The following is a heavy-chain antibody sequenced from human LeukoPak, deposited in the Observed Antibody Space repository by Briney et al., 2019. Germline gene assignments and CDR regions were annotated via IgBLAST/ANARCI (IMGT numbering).Heavy chain of an antibody. CDR2: INPNSGGT. D-gene: IGHD6-19*01. J-gene: IGHJ4*02. Sequence: ASVKVSCKASGYTFTGYYMHWVRQAPGQGLEWVGWINPNSGGTSYAQKFQGRVTMTRDTSISTAYMELSRLRSDDTAVYYCARDLPLNNPYSSGWYEEYWGQGTLVTVSS. CDR1: GYTFTGYY. V-gene: IGHV1-2*02. CDR3: ARDLPLNNPYSSGWYEEY.